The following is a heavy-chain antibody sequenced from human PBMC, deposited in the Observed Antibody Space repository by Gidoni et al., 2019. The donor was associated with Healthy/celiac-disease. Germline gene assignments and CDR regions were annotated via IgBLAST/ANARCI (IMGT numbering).Heavy chain of an antibody. CDR3: ARVRGQGDQPLDY. J-gene: IGHJ4*02. CDR1: GGTISSGGYS. Sequence: QLQLQESGSGLVTPSQTLSLNCAVSGGTISSGGYSWSWIRQPPGKRLEWIGYIYHSGSHYYNPSLKSRFTISVDRSKNQFSLKLTSVTAADTAVYYCARVRGQGDQPLDYWGQGTLVTVSS. V-gene: IGHV4-30-2*01. D-gene: IGHD2-21*02. CDR2: IYHSGSH.